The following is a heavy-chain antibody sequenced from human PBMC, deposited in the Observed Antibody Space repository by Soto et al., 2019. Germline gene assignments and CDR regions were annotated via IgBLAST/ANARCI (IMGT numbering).Heavy chain of an antibody. Sequence: GGSLRLSCAASGFTFSSYGMHWVRQAPGKGLEWVAVIWYDGSNKYYADSVKGRFTISRDNSKNTLYLQMNSLRAEDTAVYYCARDIGGYCSGGSCYPPYYYGMDVWGQGTTVTVSS. CDR3: ARDIGGYCSGGSCYPPYYYGMDV. CDR2: IWYDGSNK. J-gene: IGHJ6*02. V-gene: IGHV3-33*01. D-gene: IGHD2-15*01. CDR1: GFTFSSYG.